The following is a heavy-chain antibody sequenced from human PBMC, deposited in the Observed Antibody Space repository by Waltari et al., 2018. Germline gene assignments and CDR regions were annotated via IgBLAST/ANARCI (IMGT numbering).Heavy chain of an antibody. V-gene: IGHV1-2*02. CDR3: ARTAYDILTGRYFQH. J-gene: IGHJ1*01. CDR2: INPNSGGT. Sequence: QVQLVQSGAEVKKPGASVKVSCKASGYTFTGYYMHWVRQAPGQGLEWMGWINPNSGGTNYAQTFQGRATMTRDTSISTAYMELSRLRSDDTAVYYCARTAYDILTGRYFQHWGQGTLVTVSS. D-gene: IGHD3-9*01. CDR1: GYTFTGYY.